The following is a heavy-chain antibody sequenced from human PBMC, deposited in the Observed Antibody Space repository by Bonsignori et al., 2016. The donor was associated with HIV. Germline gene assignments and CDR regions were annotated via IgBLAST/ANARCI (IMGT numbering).Heavy chain of an antibody. Sequence: GGSLRLSCAASGFTFSDYYMSWIRQAPGKGLEWVSYISSSGSTIYYADSVKGRFTISRDNAKNSLYLQMNSLRAEDTAVYYCARDSRELWFGEPGDYWGQGTLVTVSS. V-gene: IGHV3-11*01. J-gene: IGHJ4*02. CDR1: GFTFSDYY. CDR3: ARDSRELWFGEPGDY. CDR2: ISSSGSTI. D-gene: IGHD3-10*01.